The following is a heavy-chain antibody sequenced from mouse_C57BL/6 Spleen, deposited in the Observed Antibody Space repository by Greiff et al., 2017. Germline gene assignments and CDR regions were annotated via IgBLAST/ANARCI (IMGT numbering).Heavy chain of an antibody. J-gene: IGHJ2*01. CDR2: IDPENGDT. D-gene: IGHD6-5*01. Sequence: VQLQQSGAELVRPGASVKLSCTASGFNIKDDYMHWVKQRPEQGLEWIGWIDPENGDTEYASKFQGKATITADTSSKTAYLQLSILTSEDTAVYYCTTGLSISHFDYWGQGTTLTVSS. CDR3: TTGLSISHFDY. CDR1: GFNIKDDY. V-gene: IGHV14-4*01.